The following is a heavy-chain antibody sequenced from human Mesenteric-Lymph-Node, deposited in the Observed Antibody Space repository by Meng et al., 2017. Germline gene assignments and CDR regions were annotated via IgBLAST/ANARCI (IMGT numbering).Heavy chain of an antibody. CDR2: IYHSGST. V-gene: IGHV4-38-2*02. CDR3: ARSYCTSTNCNRKIGRDYYFHYGMDL. CDR1: SGSINVYY. J-gene: IGHJ6*02. D-gene: IGHD2-2*01. Sequence: SETLSLTCTVSSGSINVYYCTWIRQPPGKGLEWIGSIYHSGSTYYNPSLKSRVTISVDTSKNQFSLKLSSVTAADTAVYYCARSYCTSTNCNRKIGRDYYFHYGMDLWGQGTTVTVSS.